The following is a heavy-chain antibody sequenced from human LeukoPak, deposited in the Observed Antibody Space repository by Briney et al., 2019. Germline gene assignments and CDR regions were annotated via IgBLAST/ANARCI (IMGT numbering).Heavy chain of an antibody. CDR2: INPNSGGT. V-gene: IGHV1-2*02. D-gene: IGHD2-2*01. J-gene: IGHJ4*02. CDR1: RYTFTGYY. CDR3: ARGFRYCSSTSCYAPGY. Sequence: ASVKVSCKASRYTFTGYYMHWVRQAPGQGLEWMGWINPNSGGTNYAQKFQGRVTMTRDTSISTAYMELSRLRSDDTAVYYCARGFRYCSSTSCYAPGYWGQGTLVTVSS.